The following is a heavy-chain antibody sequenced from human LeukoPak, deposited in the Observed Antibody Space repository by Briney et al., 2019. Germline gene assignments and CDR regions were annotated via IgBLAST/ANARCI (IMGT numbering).Heavy chain of an antibody. D-gene: IGHD2-2*01. Sequence: SETLSLTCAVSGYSISSGCYWGWIRQPPGKGLEWIGSIYHSGSTYYNPSLKGRVTISVDTSKNQFSLKLSSVTAADTAVYYCARVVGCSSTSCYRNWFDPWGQGTLVTVSS. CDR1: GYSISSGCY. CDR2: IYHSGST. CDR3: ARVVGCSSTSCYRNWFDP. J-gene: IGHJ5*02. V-gene: IGHV4-38-2*01.